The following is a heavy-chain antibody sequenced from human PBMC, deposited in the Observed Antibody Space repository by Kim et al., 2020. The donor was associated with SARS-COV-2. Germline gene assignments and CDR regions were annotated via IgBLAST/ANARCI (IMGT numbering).Heavy chain of an antibody. CDR1: GFTFSDYY. CDR2: ISSSGSTI. Sequence: GGSLRLSCAASGFTFSDYYMSWIRQAPGKGLEWVSYISSSGSTIYYADSVKGRFTISRDNAKNSLYLQMNSLRAEDTAVYYCARDQVAAAGTAHYYYYGMDVWSQGTTCTVAS. J-gene: IGHJ6*02. CDR3: ARDQVAAAGTAHYYYYGMDV. D-gene: IGHD6-13*01. V-gene: IGHV3-11*04.